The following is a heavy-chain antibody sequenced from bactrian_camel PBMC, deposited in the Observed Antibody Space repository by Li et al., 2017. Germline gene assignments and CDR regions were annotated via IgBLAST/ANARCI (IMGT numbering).Heavy chain of an antibody. D-gene: IGHD5*01. CDR2: INSWSGNE. Sequence: VQLVESGGGLVQPGGSLRLSCAASGFTFSSFSMNWVRQAPGKGLEWVSNINSWSGNEYYAYSVKGRFAISRDTANNTVYLQLNSLKSEDKAMYYCTNHNAGFVYWGQVTQVTVS. CDR3: TNHNAGFVY. V-gene: IGHV3S40*01. CDR1: GFTFSSFS. J-gene: IGHJ4*01.